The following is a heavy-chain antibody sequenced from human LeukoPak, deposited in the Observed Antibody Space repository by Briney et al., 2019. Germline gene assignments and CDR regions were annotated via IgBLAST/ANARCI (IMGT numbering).Heavy chain of an antibody. D-gene: IGHD2-2*01. CDR1: GITFSSYG. Sequence: PGGSLRLSCRVSGITFSSYGMHWVRQAPGKGLEWVAVIWFDGSNKYYADSVKGRFTISRDNSKNTLYLQMNSLRAEDTALYYCASTLGYCSNSNCYPYYYGMDVWGQGTTVTVSS. CDR2: IWFDGSNK. V-gene: IGHV3-33*01. J-gene: IGHJ6*02. CDR3: ASTLGYCSNSNCYPYYYGMDV.